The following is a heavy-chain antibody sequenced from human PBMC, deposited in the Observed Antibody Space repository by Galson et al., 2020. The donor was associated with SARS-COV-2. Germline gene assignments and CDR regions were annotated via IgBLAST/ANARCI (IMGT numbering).Heavy chain of an antibody. J-gene: IGHJ5*02. V-gene: IGHV1-2*02. CDR1: GFIFTDYY. CDR2: IKLNSGDT. D-gene: IGHD3-3*01. CDR3: VRDLFRRRFDP. Sequence: ASVKVSCKASGFIFTDYYMHWMRQAPGQGLEWMGWIKLNSGDTNYTQKFQGRVTMTRDTSINTAYMELSRLKSDDTAVYYCVRDLFRRRFDPWGQGSLVTVSS.